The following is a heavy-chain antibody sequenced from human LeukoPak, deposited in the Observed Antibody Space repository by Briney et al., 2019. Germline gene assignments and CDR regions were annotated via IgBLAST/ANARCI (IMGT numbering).Heavy chain of an antibody. J-gene: IGHJ4*02. CDR1: GLTFSSYS. Sequence: PGGSVRLFCAASGLTFSSYSMKWVSQAPGKGLEWVSYISIRSSTIYYADSVKGRFTISRHNAQNSLYLQMNSLRAEDTDVYYCARDDYGSGSYLYYFDHWRQGTLVSVST. D-gene: IGHD3-10*01. CDR3: ARDDYGSGSYLYYFDH. CDR2: ISIRSSTI. V-gene: IGHV3-48*01.